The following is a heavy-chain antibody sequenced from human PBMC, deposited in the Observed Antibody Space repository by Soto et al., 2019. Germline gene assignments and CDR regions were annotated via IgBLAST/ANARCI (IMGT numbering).Heavy chain of an antibody. J-gene: IGHJ4*02. CDR3: ARDFKRYSSPPGPLEY. D-gene: IGHD6-13*01. V-gene: IGHV1-46*01. CDR1: GYSFTSHY. Sequence: ASVKVSCKAIGYSFTSHYMHWVRQAPGQGLEWMGTIYPGGVNIGYAQKFKGRVTMTKDTSKNQFSLQLSSVTVADTAVYYCARDFKRYSSPPGPLEYWGLGTLVTVSS. CDR2: IYPGGVNI.